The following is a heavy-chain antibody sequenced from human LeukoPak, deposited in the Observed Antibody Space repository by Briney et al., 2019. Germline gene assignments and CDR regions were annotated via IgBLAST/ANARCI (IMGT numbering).Heavy chain of an antibody. CDR3: ARGEIGNCSGGSCLNWFDP. J-gene: IGHJ5*02. V-gene: IGHV4-39*07. CDR2: IYYSGST. Sequence: SETLSLTCTVSGGSISRSSYYWGWIRQPSGKGLEWIGNIYYSGSTYYNPSLKSRVTISVDTSKNQFSLKLSSVTAADTAVYYCARGEIGNCSGGSCLNWFDPWGQGALVTVSS. D-gene: IGHD2-15*01. CDR1: GGSISRSSYY.